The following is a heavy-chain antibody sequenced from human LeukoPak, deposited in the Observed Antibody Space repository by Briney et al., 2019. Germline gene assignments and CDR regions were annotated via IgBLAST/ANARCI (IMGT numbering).Heavy chain of an antibody. V-gene: IGHV4-4*09. J-gene: IGHJ6*03. CDR3: ARFGCSSTSCYHYYYMDV. CDR2: IYTSGST. CDR1: GGSISSYY. Sequence: SETLSLTCTVSGGSISSYYWSWIRQPPGKGLEWIGYIYTSGSTNYNPSLKSRVTISVDTSKNQFSLKLGSVTAADTAVYYCARFGCSSTSCYHYYYMDVWGKGTTVTVSS. D-gene: IGHD2-2*01.